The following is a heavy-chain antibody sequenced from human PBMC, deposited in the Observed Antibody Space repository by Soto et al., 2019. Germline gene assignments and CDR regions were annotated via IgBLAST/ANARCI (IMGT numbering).Heavy chain of an antibody. CDR2: IYPDDSDI. V-gene: IGHV5-51*01. Sequence: GESLKISCKGSRYGFTNYWIGWVRQMPGKGLEWMGIIYPDDSDIRYSPSFQGQVTISVDKSISTAYLQWSSLKASDTAMYYCARWAEGVTTPHFDYWGQGTLVTVSS. CDR3: ARWAEGVTTPHFDY. CDR1: RYGFTNYW. D-gene: IGHD4-17*01. J-gene: IGHJ4*01.